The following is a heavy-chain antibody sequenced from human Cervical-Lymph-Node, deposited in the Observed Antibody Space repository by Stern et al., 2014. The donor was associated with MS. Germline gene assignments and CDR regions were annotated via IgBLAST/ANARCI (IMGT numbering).Heavy chain of an antibody. CDR2: INWNSGII. V-gene: IGHV3-9*01. Sequence: VQLVESGGGLVQPGRSLRLSCTASGFAFDDHAMHWVRQAPGKGLEWVSGINWNSGIINYADSVKGRFTISRDNAKNTLYLQMNSLTTEDTALYYCAKGRQWLGALDYWGQGTLVTVSS. CDR1: GFAFDDHA. D-gene: IGHD6-19*01. CDR3: AKGRQWLGALDY. J-gene: IGHJ4*02.